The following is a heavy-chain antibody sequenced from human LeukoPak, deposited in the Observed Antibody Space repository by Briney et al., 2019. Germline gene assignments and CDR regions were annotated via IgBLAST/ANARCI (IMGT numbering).Heavy chain of an antibody. CDR3: ARHFAYSSSSYFDY. CDR2: VYYTGST. D-gene: IGHD6-6*01. CDR1: GGYVSSYY. J-gene: IGHJ4*02. Sequence: SETLSLTCSVSGGYVSSYYWSWIRQPPGKGLEWIGYVYYTGSTNYNPSLKSRVTMFEDKSKNQFSLRLSSVTVADTAVYYCARHFAYSSSSYFDYWGQGSLVTVSS. V-gene: IGHV4-59*08.